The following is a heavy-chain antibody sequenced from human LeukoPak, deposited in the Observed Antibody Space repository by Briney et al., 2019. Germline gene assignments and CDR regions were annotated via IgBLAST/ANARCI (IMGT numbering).Heavy chain of an antibody. V-gene: IGHV5-51*01. Sequence: PGGSLEISCKGSGSSFTTYWIGWGRQLPGKGREGMGIIYPGDSDTRYSPSFQGQVTISADKSISTAYLQWSSLKASDTAMYYCARVRYYYDSSGYFDYWGQGTLVTVSS. J-gene: IGHJ4*02. D-gene: IGHD3-22*01. CDR3: ARVRYYYDSSGYFDY. CDR2: IYPGDSDT. CDR1: GSSFTTYW.